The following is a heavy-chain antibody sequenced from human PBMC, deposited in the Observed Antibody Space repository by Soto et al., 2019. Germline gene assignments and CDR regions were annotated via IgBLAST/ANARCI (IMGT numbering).Heavy chain of an antibody. CDR3: ARDFSGSYSPHLYYYYGMDV. Sequence: GGSLRLSCAASGFTFSSYGMHWVRQAPGKGLEWVAVIWYDGSNKYYADSVKGRFTISRDNSKNTLYLQMNSLRAEDTAVYYCARDFSGSYSPHLYYYYGMDVWGQGTTVTVSS. J-gene: IGHJ6*02. CDR2: IWYDGSNK. CDR1: GFTFSSYG. V-gene: IGHV3-33*01. D-gene: IGHD1-26*01.